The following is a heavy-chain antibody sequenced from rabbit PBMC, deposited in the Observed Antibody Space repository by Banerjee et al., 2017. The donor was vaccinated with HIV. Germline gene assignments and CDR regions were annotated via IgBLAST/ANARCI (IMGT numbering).Heavy chain of an antibody. Sequence: PGKGLEWIACTWTSGGNTDYANWVNGRFTISKTSSTTVTLQVTSLTVADTATYFCARDIDGYGYELDLWGQGTLVTVS. J-gene: IGHJ3*01. CDR3: ARDIDGYGYELDL. CDR2: TWTSGGNT. V-gene: IGHV1S40*01. D-gene: IGHD6-1*01.